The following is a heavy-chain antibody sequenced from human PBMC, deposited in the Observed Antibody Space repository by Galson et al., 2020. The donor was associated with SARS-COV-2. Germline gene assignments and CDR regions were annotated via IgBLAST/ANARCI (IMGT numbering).Heavy chain of an antibody. J-gene: IGHJ5*02. Sequence: SETLSLTCSVSGGSMSKYYWSWIRQSPGTGLEWIGHIYHSCGTKYHPSLKSRVSMSVDTSENQFSLKLNSVTAADTAVYYCARVGGNDGWNWFDPWGQGTLVTVSS. CDR1: GGSMSKYY. V-gene: IGHV4-59*01. CDR3: ARVGGNDGWNWFDP. D-gene: IGHD1-1*01. CDR2: IYHSCGT.